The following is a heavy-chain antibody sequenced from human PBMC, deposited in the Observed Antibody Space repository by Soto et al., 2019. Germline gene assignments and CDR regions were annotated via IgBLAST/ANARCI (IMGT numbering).Heavy chain of an antibody. CDR1: GGSISSYY. D-gene: IGHD2-2*01. CDR3: ARSSKAGCSSSSCPCDY. V-gene: IGHV4-59*01. CDR2: IYYSGST. Sequence: SETLSLTCTVSGGSISSYYWSWIRQPPGKGLEWIGYIYYSGSTNYNPSLKSRVTISVGTSKNQFSLKLSSVTAADTAMYYCARSSKAGCSSSSCPCDYWGQGTLVTVSS. J-gene: IGHJ4*02.